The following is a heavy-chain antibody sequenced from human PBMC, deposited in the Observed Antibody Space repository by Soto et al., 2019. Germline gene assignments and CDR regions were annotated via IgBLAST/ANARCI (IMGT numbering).Heavy chain of an antibody. CDR3: AKDRYLDHDSRGYLFDN. CDR1: GFTFNIYA. V-gene: IGHV3-23*01. D-gene: IGHD3-22*01. Sequence: EVQLLESGGDLIQPGGSLRLSCAASGFTFNIYAMTWVRQAPGKGLEWVSAISRYGDFTYYADSVEGRFTISRDNSKNTLYLQMKSLRAADTAVYYCAKDRYLDHDSRGYLFDNWGQGTLVTVSS. CDR2: ISRYGDFT. J-gene: IGHJ4*02.